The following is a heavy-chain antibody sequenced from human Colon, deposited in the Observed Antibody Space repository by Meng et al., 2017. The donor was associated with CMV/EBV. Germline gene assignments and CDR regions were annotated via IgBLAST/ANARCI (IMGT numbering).Heavy chain of an antibody. CDR1: GASITSYY. V-gene: IGHV4-4*07. CDR3: ARDSNLSGLAY. Sequence: EAGQGRVDTSETLPLTCTVSGASITSYYGGWSRQPAGKGLEWIGRVYISGNTNYNPSLKSRVTMSIDTSKNQLSLNIRSVTAADTAVYYCARDSNLSGLAYWGQGTLVTVSS. D-gene: IGHD3-10*01. J-gene: IGHJ4*02. CDR2: VYISGNT.